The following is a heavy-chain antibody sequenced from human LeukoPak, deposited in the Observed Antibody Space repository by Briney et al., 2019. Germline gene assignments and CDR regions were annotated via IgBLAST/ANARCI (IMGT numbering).Heavy chain of an antibody. CDR3: ARHIAVAGTPFDY. J-gene: IGHJ4*02. CDR2: ISSSGSTI. V-gene: IGHV3-11*01. D-gene: IGHD6-19*01. Sequence: GGSLRLSCAASGFTFSDYYMSWIRQAPGKGLEWVSYISSSGSTIYYADSVKGRFTIYRDNAKNSLYLQMNSLRAEDTAVYYCARHIAVAGTPFDYWGQGTLVTVSS. CDR1: GFTFSDYY.